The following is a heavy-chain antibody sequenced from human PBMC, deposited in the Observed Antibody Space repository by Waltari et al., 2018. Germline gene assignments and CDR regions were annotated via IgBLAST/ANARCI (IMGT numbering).Heavy chain of an antibody. Sequence: QLQLQESGPGLVKPSETLSLTCTVSGGSISSSSYYWGWIRQPPGKGLEWIGSIYYSGRTSYTPSLKSRVTISVDTSKNQFSLKLSSVTAADTAVYYCARICSSTSCIGYDAFDIWGQGTMVTVSS. V-gene: IGHV4-39*01. D-gene: IGHD2-2*01. CDR2: IYYSGRT. J-gene: IGHJ3*02. CDR3: ARICSSTSCIGYDAFDI. CDR1: GGSISSSSYY.